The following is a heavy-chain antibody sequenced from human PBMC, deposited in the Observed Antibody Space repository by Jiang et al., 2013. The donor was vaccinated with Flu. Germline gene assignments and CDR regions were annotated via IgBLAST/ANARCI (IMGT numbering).Heavy chain of an antibody. D-gene: IGHD3-3*01. Sequence: LLKPSETLSLTCTVSGGSISSYYWSWIRQPPGRGLEWIGYIYYSGSTNYNPSLKSRVTISVDTSKNQFSLKLSSVTAADTAVYYCARGWSGGLLFDYWGQGTLVTVSS. J-gene: IGHJ4*02. V-gene: IGHV4-59*01. CDR2: IYYSGST. CDR3: ARGWSGGLLFDY. CDR1: GGSISSYY.